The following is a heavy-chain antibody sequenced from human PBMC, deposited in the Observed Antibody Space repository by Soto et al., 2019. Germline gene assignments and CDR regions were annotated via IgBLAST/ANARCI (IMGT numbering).Heavy chain of an antibody. J-gene: IGHJ4*02. CDR2: INHRGSA. V-gene: IGHV4-4*02. CDR3: ARYNAASGTYYFDY. CDR1: GASVSSTYW. D-gene: IGHD6-13*01. Sequence: PSETLSLTCAVSGASVSSTYWWSWVRQPPGKGPEWIGEINHRGSANYNPSLKSRVTMSLDISKSQFSLRLTSVTAADTAVYFCARYNAASGTYYFDYWGRGALVIVSS.